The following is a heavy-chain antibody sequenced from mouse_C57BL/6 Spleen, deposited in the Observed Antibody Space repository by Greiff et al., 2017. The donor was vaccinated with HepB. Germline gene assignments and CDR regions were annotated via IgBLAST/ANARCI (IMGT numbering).Heavy chain of an antibody. D-gene: IGHD1-1*01. V-gene: IGHV1-42*01. CDR2: INPSTGGT. Sequence: EVQLVESGPELVKPGASVKISCKASGYSFTGYYMNWVKQSPEKSLEWIGEINPSTGGTTYNQKFKAKATLTVDKSSSTPYMQLKSLTSEDSAVYYCARWGIYYYGSSHQAWFAYWGQGTLVTVSA. CDR1: GYSFTGYY. J-gene: IGHJ3*01. CDR3: ARWGIYYYGSSHQAWFAY.